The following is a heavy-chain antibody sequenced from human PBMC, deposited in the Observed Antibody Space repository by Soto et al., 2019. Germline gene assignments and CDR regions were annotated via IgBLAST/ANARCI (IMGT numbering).Heavy chain of an antibody. V-gene: IGHV4-34*01. Sequence: SETLSLTCAVYGGSFSGYYWSWIRQPPGKGLEWIGEINHSGSTNYNPSLKSRVTISVDTSKNQFSLKLSSVTAADTAVYYCARLLYPYCSGGSCYGGIDYWGQGTLVTSPQ. CDR2: INHSGST. D-gene: IGHD2-15*01. J-gene: IGHJ4*02. CDR1: GGSFSGYY. CDR3: ARLLYPYCSGGSCYGGIDY.